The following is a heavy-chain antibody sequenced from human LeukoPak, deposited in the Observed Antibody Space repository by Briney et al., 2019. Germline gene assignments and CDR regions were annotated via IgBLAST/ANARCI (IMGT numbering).Heavy chain of an antibody. CDR2: ITSSSSYI. D-gene: IGHD2-21*02. CDR3: AKSNCGGDCYSDFDY. V-gene: IGHV3-21*06. CDR1: GFTFSSYS. Sequence: GGTLRLSCAASGFTFSSYSMNWVREAPGKGRQWVSSITSSSSYIYYADSVKGRFTISRDNAKNSLYLQMHSLRAEDTAVYYCAKSNCGGDCYSDFDYWGQGTLVTVSS. J-gene: IGHJ4*02.